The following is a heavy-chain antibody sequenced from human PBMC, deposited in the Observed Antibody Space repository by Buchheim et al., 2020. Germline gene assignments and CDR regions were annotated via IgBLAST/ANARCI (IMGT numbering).Heavy chain of an antibody. CDR2: ISSSGRTI. V-gene: IGHV3-48*03. J-gene: IGHJ4*02. CDR1: GFTFNNIE. CDR3: VDDDYYFDN. D-gene: IGHD4-17*01. Sequence: EVQLVESGGGLVQPGGSLRLSCVASGFTFNNIEMNWVRQAPGKGLEWISYISSSGRTIKYGDSVKGRFTISRDNAENSVYLQMNSLTAEDTGIYYCVDDDYYFDNWGQGTL.